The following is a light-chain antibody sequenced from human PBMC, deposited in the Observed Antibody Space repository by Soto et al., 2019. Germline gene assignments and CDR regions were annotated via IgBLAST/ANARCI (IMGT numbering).Light chain of an antibody. CDR2: EAS. J-gene: IGKJ1*01. CDR1: QSISTW. V-gene: IGKV1-5*03. Sequence: DIQMTQSPSTLSASVGDRVTITCRASQSISTWLAWYQQKPGKAPKLLIYEASSLGSGVPSRFSGSGSGTEFTLTISNLQPDDFATYYCQQYNSYWTFGQGTKVEIK. CDR3: QQYNSYWT.